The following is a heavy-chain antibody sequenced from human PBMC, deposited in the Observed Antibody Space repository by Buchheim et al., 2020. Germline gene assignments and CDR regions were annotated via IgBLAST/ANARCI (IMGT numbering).Heavy chain of an antibody. D-gene: IGHD1-26*01. CDR3: ARIASYRRGFDY. J-gene: IGHJ4*02. Sequence: QVQLQQWGAGLLKPSETLSLTCAVYVGSFSGYYWSWIRQPPGKGLEWIGEINHSGSTNYNPSLKSRVTISVDTSNNQFSLKLSSVTDADTAVYYCARIASYRRGFDYWGQGTL. CDR1: VGSFSGYY. V-gene: IGHV4-34*01. CDR2: INHSGST.